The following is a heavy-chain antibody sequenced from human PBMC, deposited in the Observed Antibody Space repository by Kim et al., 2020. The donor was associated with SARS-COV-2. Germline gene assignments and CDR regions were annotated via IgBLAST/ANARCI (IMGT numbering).Heavy chain of an antibody. Sequence: GGSLRLSCAASGFTFSSYSMNWVRQAPGKGLEWVSSISSSSSYIYYADSVKGRFTISRDNAKNSLYLQMNSLRAEDTAVYYCARDLRIAAAATPDAFDIWGQGTMVTVSS. V-gene: IGHV3-21*01. D-gene: IGHD6-13*01. CDR3: ARDLRIAAAATPDAFDI. CDR1: GFTFSSYS. CDR2: ISSSSSYI. J-gene: IGHJ3*02.